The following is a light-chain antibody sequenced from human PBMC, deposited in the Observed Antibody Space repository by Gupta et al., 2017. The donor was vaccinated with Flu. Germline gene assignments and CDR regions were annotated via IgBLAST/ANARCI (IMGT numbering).Light chain of an antibody. CDR3: GSYADSKYV. CDR1: SSDIGGYNY. CDR2: EVS. J-gene: IGLJ1*01. V-gene: IGLV2-8*03. Sequence: QSVTISCTGTSSDIGGYNYVSWYQQSPGKAPKLRMYEVSRRPSGVPDRFFGSKSGNTASLTVSGLQPEDEADDFCGSYADSKYVFGTGTKVTVL.